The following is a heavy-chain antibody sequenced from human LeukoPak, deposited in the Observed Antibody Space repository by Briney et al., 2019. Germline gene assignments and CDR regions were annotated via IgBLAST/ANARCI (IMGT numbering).Heavy chain of an antibody. D-gene: IGHD1-26*01. CDR1: GGTFSSYA. CDR3: ASGYSGIYSVAGFDP. CDR2: IIPIFGTA. Sequence: SVKVSCKASGGTFSSYAISWVRQAPGQGLEWMGGIIPIFGTANYAQKFQGRVTITADESTSTAYMELSSLRSEDTAVYYCASGYSGIYSVAGFDPWGQGTLVTVSS. V-gene: IGHV1-69*13. J-gene: IGHJ5*02.